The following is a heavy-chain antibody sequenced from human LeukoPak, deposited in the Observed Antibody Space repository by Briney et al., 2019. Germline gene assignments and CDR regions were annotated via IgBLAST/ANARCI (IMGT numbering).Heavy chain of an antibody. D-gene: IGHD5-24*01. J-gene: IGHJ3*02. CDR3: ATDRITLGMATMGGAFDI. CDR1: GFTFSTYA. CDR2: ISGSGGST. Sequence: GGSLRLSCVASGFTFSTYAMSLVRQAPGKGLEWVSVISGSGGSTYYADSVKGRFTISRDNSKNTLYLQMNGLRAEDTAVYYCATDRITLGMATMGGAFDIWGQGTMVTVSS. V-gene: IGHV3-23*01.